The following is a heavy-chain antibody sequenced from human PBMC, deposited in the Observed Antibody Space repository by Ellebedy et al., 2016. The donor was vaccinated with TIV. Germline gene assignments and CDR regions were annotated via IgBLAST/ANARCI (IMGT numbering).Heavy chain of an antibody. V-gene: IGHV3-30*04. J-gene: IGHJ4*02. CDR2: TSYDGSDN. D-gene: IGHD4-17*01. Sequence: GGSLRLSXAASGFIFDAYAMHWVRQTPGRGLEWVTSTSYDGSDNYYADSVKGRFTISRDNSKNTLYLQMNSLTAEDTAVYYCTRDGSYGDLDSWGQGTLVTVSS. CDR3: TRDGSYGDLDS. CDR1: GFIFDAYA.